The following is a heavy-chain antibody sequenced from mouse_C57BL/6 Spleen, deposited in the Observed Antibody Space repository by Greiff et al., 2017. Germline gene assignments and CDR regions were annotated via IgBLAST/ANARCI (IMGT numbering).Heavy chain of an antibody. J-gene: IGHJ4*01. CDR2: ISSGGSYT. V-gene: IGHV5-6*01. D-gene: IGHD1-1*01. CDR3: ARQEDYYGTYAMDY. Sequence: EVQGVESGGDLVKPGGSLKLSCAASGFTFSSYGMSWVRQTPDKRLEWVATISSGGSYTYYPDSVKGRFTISRDNAKNTLYLQMSSLKSEDTAMYYCARQEDYYGTYAMDYWGQGTSVTVSS. CDR1: GFTFSSYG.